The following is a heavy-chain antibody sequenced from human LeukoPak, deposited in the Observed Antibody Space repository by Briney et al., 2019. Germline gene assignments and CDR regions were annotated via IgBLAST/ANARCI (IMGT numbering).Heavy chain of an antibody. CDR2: IHYSGGST. Sequence: GGSLRLSCAASGFTFSNYALSWVRQAPGKGLEWVSAIHYSGGSTYYADSVKGRFTISRDNSKNTPYLQMNSLRAEDTAVYYCAKVIREVDMSYDYWGQGALVTVSS. CDR3: AKVIREVDMSYDY. J-gene: IGHJ4*02. CDR1: GFTFSNYA. V-gene: IGHV3-23*01. D-gene: IGHD5-24*01.